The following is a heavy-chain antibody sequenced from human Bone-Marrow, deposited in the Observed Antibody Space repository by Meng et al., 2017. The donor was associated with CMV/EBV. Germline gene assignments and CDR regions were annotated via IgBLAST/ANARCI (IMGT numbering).Heavy chain of an antibody. D-gene: IGHD3-16*01. J-gene: IGHJ4*02. CDR2: IYIPGTT. V-gene: IGHV3-53*01. Sequence: GESLKISCAASGFTVSSSYMSWVRQAPGKGLEWFSVIYIPGTTYYADSVKGRFTISRDNSKNTLYLQMSSLRAEDTAVYYCARDGGYDLGWGQGTLVTVSS. CDR3: ARDGGYDLG. CDR1: GFTVSSSY.